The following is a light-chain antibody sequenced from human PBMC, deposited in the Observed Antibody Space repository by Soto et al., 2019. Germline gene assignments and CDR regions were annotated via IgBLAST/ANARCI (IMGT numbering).Light chain of an antibody. CDR1: QGISSY. J-gene: IGKJ5*01. CDR3: QQLNSYPSIT. Sequence: IQLTQTPSPLFASLGEEVPITGRASQGISSYLAWYQQKPGKAPKLLIYAASTLQSGVPSRFSGSGSGTDFTLTISSLQPEDFATYYCQQLNSYPSITFGQRARLEI. V-gene: IGKV1-9*01. CDR2: AAS.